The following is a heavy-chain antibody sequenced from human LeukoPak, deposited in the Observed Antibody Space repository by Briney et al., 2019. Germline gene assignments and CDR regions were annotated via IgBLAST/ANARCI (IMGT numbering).Heavy chain of an antibody. CDR3: ARGLSYGSSWHAVGWFDP. J-gene: IGHJ5*02. D-gene: IGHD6-13*01. CDR2: INHSGST. CDR1: GGSFSGYY. V-gene: IGHV4-34*01. Sequence: SETLSLTCAVYGGSFSGYYWSWIRQPPGKGLEWIGEINHSGSTNYNPSLKSRVTISVDTSKNQFSLKLSSVTAADTAVYYCARGLSYGSSWHAVGWFDPWGQGTLVTVSS.